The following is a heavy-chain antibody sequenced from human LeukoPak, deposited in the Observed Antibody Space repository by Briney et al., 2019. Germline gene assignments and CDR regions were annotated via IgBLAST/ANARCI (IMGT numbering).Heavy chain of an antibody. J-gene: IGHJ4*02. CDR2: VSASGRT. CDR1: GGSITGDPHY. Sequence: SETLSLTCTVSGGSITGDPHYWTWIRQSAGEGLEWLGHVSASGRTTYNPSLKSRVAISVDTSKKKFFLRLDSVTAADTAVYYCARANYYDSTGCYHDYWGKGTLVTVSS. D-gene: IGHD3-22*01. CDR3: ARANYYDSTGCYHDY. V-gene: IGHV4-61*09.